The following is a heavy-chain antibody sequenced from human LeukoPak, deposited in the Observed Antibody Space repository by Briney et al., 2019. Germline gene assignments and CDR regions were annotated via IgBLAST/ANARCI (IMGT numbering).Heavy chain of an antibody. Sequence: GGSLRLPCAAPGFTFSDYYMRWLRQAPGKGLEWGSYISSSGSTIYYAASVKGRFTISRDNAKNSLYLQMNSLRAEDTAVYYCARVAVPAAINGWFDPWGQGTLVTVSS. CDR2: ISSSGSTI. D-gene: IGHD2-2*02. CDR3: ARVAVPAAINGWFDP. CDR1: GFTFSDYY. V-gene: IGHV3-11*01. J-gene: IGHJ5*02.